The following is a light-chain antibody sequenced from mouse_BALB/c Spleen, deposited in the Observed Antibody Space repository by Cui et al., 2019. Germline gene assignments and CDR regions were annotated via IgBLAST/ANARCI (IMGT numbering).Light chain of an antibody. CDR3: QQRSSYPYT. CDR2: SNS. CDR1: SSVSY. Sequence: QIVLTQSPAIMSASPGEKVTITCSASSSVSYMHWFQQKPGTSPKLWIYSNSNLASGVPARFSGSGSGTSYSLTISRMEAEDAATYYCQQRSSYPYTFGGGTKLEIK. J-gene: IGKJ2*01. V-gene: IGKV4-57*01.